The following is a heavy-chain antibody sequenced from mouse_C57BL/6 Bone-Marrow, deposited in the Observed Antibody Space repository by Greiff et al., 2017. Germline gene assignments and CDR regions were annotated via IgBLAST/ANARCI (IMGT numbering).Heavy chain of an antibody. CDR3: TGYSNYVWYFDV. J-gene: IGHJ1*03. CDR1: GYTFTSYW. CDR2: IYPGNSDT. V-gene: IGHV1-5*01. D-gene: IGHD2-5*01. Sequence: VQLQQSGTVLARPGASVKMSCKTSGYTFTSYWMHWVKQRPGQGLEWIGAIYPGNSDTSYNQKVKGKAKLTAVTSASTAYMELSSLTNEDSAVYYCTGYSNYVWYFDVWGTGTTVTVSS.